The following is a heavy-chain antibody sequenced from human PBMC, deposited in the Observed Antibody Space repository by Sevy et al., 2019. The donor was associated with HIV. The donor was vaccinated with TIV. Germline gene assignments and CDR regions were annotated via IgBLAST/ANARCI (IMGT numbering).Heavy chain of an antibody. CDR2: ISSSGSTI. V-gene: IGHV3-11*01. Sequence: GGSLRLSCAASGFTFSDYYMSWIRQAPGKGLEWVSYISSSGSTIYYADSVKGRFTISRDNAKNSLYLQMNSLRAEDTAVYYCARDRTPYYDSVTDYNDAFDIWGQGTMVTVSS. CDR1: GFTFSDYY. D-gene: IGHD3-9*01. CDR3: ARDRTPYYDSVTDYNDAFDI. J-gene: IGHJ3*02.